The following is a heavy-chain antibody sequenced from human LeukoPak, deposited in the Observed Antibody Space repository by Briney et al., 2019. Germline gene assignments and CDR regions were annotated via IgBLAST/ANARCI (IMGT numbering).Heavy chain of an antibody. CDR2: INPNSGGT. J-gene: IGHJ4*02. Sequence: VASVKVSCKASGYTFTGYYMHWVRQAPGQGLEWMGWINPNSGGTNYAQKFQGRVTMTRDTSISTAYMELSRLRSDDTAVYYCARDYCSSTSCLFDYWGQGTLVTVSS. D-gene: IGHD2-2*01. CDR3: ARDYCSSTSCLFDY. V-gene: IGHV1-2*02. CDR1: GYTFTGYY.